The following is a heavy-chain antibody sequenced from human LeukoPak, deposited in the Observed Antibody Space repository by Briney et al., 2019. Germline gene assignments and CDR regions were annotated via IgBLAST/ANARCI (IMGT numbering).Heavy chain of an antibody. J-gene: IGHJ4*02. CDR3: ARAREQLVPQDY. Sequence: ASVKVSCKASGYTFTSYGISWVRQAPGQGLEWMGWISAHNGNTNYAQKLQGRVTMTTDTSTSTAYMELRSLRSDDTAVYYCARAREQLVPQDYWGQGTLVTVSS. D-gene: IGHD6-6*01. V-gene: IGHV1-18*01. CDR1: GYTFTSYG. CDR2: ISAHNGNT.